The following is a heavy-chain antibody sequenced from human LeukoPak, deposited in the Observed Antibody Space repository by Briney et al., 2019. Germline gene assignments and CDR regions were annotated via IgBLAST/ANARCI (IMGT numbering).Heavy chain of an antibody. D-gene: IGHD6-13*01. CDR1: GFTFSSYG. J-gene: IGHJ4*02. V-gene: IGHV3-33*01. Sequence: GRSQTLSCAASGFTFSSYGMHWVRQSPDKGVEWVAVICDDGNCKYYADSVKGRFTISRDNSNNTLSLQMNSLRAEDTALYYCVAAPGIHYFDYWGQGTLVTVSS. CDR2: ICDDGNCK. CDR3: VAAPGIHYFDY.